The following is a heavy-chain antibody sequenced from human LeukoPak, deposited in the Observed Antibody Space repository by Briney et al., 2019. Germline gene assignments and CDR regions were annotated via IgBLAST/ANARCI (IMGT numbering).Heavy chain of an antibody. CDR3: ARVARGGELSTGDY. V-gene: IGHV3-7*01. J-gene: IGHJ4*02. Sequence: GGPLRLSCAASGFTFSSYWMSWVRQAPGKGLEWVANIKQDGSEKYYVDSVKGRFTISRDNAKNSLYLQMNSLRAEDTAVYYCARVARGGELSTGDYWGQGTLVTVSS. D-gene: IGHD3-16*02. CDR1: GFTFSSYW. CDR2: IKQDGSEK.